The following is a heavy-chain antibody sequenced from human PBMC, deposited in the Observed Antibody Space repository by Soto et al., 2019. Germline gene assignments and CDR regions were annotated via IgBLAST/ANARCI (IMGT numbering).Heavy chain of an antibody. CDR3: ARDRYSSSWDYYYGMDV. J-gene: IGHJ6*02. CDR2: TYYSGST. D-gene: IGHD6-13*01. Sequence: PSETLSLTCTVSGGSISSGDYYWSWIRQPPGKGLEWIGYTYYSGSTYYNPSLKSRVTISVDTSKNQFSLKLSSVTAADTAVYYCARDRYSSSWDYYYGMDVWGQGTTVTVSS. V-gene: IGHV4-30-4*01. CDR1: GGSISSGDYY.